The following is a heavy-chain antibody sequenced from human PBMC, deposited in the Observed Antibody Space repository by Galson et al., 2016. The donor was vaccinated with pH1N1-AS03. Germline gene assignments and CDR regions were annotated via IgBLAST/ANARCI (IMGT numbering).Heavy chain of an antibody. Sequence: SLRLSCAGYGFTFSNAWMSWVRQAPGKGLEWVGRIKSKTDGGTKAYAAPVKGRFAISSDDSENTLYLQMNSLKTEDTAVYYCTTAGTELGYCTSTSCSLDFWGQGTLVTVSS. CDR3: TTAGTELGYCTSTSCSLDF. CDR2: IKSKTDGGTK. V-gene: IGHV3-15*01. J-gene: IGHJ4*02. CDR1: GFTFSNAW. D-gene: IGHD2-2*01.